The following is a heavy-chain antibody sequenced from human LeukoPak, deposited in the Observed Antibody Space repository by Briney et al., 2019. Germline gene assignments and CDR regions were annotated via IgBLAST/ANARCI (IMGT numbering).Heavy chain of an antibody. CDR2: IHTSGST. D-gene: IGHD3-10*01. V-gene: IGHV4-4*09. CDR3: ARRGYYGSGSSRYYYYYYMDV. CDR1: GGSISSYY. Sequence: SETLSLTCTVSGGSISSYYWSRIRQPPGKGLEWIGYIHTSGSTNYNPSLKSRVTISVDTSKNQFSLKLSSVTAADTAVYYCARRGYYGSGSSRYYYYYYMDVWGKGTTVTVSS. J-gene: IGHJ6*03.